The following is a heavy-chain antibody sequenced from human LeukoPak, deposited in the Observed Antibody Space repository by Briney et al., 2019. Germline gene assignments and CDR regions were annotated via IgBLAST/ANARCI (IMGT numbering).Heavy chain of an antibody. J-gene: IGHJ4*02. CDR1: GFTVSSNY. Sequence: GGSLRLSCAASGFTVSSNYMSWVRQAPGKGLEWVSVIYSGGSTYYADSVKGRFTISRDNSKNTLYLQMNSLRAEDTAVYYCARVASSSWYYYFDYWGQGTLVTVSS. V-gene: IGHV3-53*01. CDR2: IYSGGST. D-gene: IGHD6-13*01. CDR3: ARVASSSWYYYFDY.